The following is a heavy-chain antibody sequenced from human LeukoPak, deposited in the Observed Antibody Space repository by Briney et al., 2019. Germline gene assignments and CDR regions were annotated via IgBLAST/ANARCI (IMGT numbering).Heavy chain of an antibody. J-gene: IGHJ4*02. V-gene: IGHV4-39*01. D-gene: IGHD6-13*01. Sequence: SETLSLTCIVSGGSISSSSYYWGWIRQPPGKGLEWIGSIYYSGNTYYNPSLKSRVTISVDTSKNQFSLKLSSVTAADTAVYYCASYIATAGRRNLDYWGQGTLVTVSS. CDR3: ASYIATAGRRNLDY. CDR2: IYYSGNT. CDR1: GGSISSSSYY.